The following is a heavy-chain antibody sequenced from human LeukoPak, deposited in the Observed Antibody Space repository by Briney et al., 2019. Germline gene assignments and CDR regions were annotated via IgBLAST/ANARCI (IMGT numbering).Heavy chain of an antibody. J-gene: IGHJ4*02. V-gene: IGHV3-23*01. Sequence: PGGSLRLSCAASGFTVSSYALSWVRQAPGKGLEWVSGISGSGGSTYYADSVKGRFTISRDNSKNTLYLQMSSLRAEDTAVYYCAKDVGKWESLHFFDYWGQGTLVTVSS. CDR2: ISGSGGST. CDR3: AKDVGKWESLHFFDY. CDR1: GFTVSSYA. D-gene: IGHD1-26*01.